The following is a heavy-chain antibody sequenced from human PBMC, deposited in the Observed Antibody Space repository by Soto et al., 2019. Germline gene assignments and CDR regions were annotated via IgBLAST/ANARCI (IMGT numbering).Heavy chain of an antibody. V-gene: IGHV3-23*01. CDR1: GFTFSSYA. Sequence: PGGSLRLSCAASGFTFSSYAMSWVRQAPGKGLEWVSAISGSGGSTYYADSVKGRFTISRDNSKNTLYLQMNSLRAEDTAVYYCAKDLNRGQSGGYSIKPNWFDPWGQGTLVTVSS. CDR2: ISGSGGST. J-gene: IGHJ5*02. CDR3: AKDLNRGQSGGYSIKPNWFDP. D-gene: IGHD6-13*01.